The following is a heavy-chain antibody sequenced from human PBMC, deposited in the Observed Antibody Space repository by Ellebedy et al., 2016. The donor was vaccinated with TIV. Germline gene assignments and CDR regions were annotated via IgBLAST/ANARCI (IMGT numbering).Heavy chain of an antibody. J-gene: IGHJ5*02. D-gene: IGHD3-10*01. V-gene: IGHV4-39*01. CDR1: GGSISRSSYY. Sequence: GSLRLSCTVSGGSISRSSYYWGWIRKSPQKGLEWIGSIYYTGSTFYNPSLKSRVTISVDTSKSQFSLRLTSVTAADTAVYYCARWFGELLYVRWFDPWGQGTLVTVSS. CDR2: IYYTGST. CDR3: ARWFGELLYVRWFDP.